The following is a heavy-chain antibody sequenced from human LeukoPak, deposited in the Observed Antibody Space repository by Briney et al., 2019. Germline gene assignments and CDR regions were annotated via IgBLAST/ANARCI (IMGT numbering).Heavy chain of an antibody. V-gene: IGHV3-30*02. J-gene: IGHJ6*03. CDR3: AKVSDEGSGAVHYYYYYMDV. Sequence: GGSLRLSCAASGFIFKNYGMHWLRQVPGKGLEWLAFIRYDGSNKYYVESVKGRFTISRDNSKNTLYLQMNSLRAEDTAVYYCAKVSDEGSGAVHYYYYYMDVWGKGTTVTISS. D-gene: IGHD3-10*01. CDR2: IRYDGSNK. CDR1: GFIFKNYG.